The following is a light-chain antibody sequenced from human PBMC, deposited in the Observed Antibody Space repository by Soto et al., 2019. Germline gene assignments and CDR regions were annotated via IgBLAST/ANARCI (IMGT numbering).Light chain of an antibody. CDR3: QQSMSAPYT. V-gene: IGKV1-39*01. Sequence: DLQMTQSPASLSASIGDRVSISRRAGQTADSFLNKYQQKPGKSPQLLSYAASTMQCVVPSRFSGSGSGADFTPVISSLKREDFGIYYCQQSMSAPYTFGQGTKVDIK. CDR2: AAS. CDR1: QTADSF. J-gene: IGKJ2*01.